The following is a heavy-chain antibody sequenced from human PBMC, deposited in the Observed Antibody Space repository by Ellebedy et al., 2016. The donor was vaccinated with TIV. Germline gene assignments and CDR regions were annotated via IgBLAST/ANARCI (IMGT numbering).Heavy chain of an antibody. CDR3: AKSPNWSLHN. Sequence: GESLKISCAASEFPVSSNYINWVRQAPGKGLEWVSVIYSGGSTYYADSVKGRFTISRDNSRSTLYLQMNSLRAEDTAVYYCAKSPNWSLHNWGQGTPVTVSS. CDR2: IYSGGST. CDR1: EFPVSSNY. D-gene: IGHD1-1*01. J-gene: IGHJ4*02. V-gene: IGHV3-53*01.